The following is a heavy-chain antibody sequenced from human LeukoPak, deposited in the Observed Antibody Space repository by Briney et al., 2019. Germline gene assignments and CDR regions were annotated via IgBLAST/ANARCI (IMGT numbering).Heavy chain of an antibody. CDR1: GASTSHFY. D-gene: IGHD5-12*01. CDR2: MHNSGSS. V-gene: IGHV4-59*01. J-gene: IGHJ3*02. Sequence: SETLSLSCSVSGASTSHFYWNWIRQPPGKGLEWIGYMHNSGSSKHSPSLKSRVTISIDTSKNLFSHQLTSVTAADTAIYYCARSAEWLRNAFDIWGQGTMVSVSS. CDR3: ARSAEWLRNAFDI.